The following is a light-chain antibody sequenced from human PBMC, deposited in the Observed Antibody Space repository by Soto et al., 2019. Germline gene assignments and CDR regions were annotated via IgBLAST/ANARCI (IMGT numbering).Light chain of an antibody. Sequence: QSVLTQPPSVSGAPGQRVIISCTGSNSNIGAGYEVHWFQQLPGTAPKLLIYGNITRPSGVPDRCSGSKSGTSASLAITGLHPEDEADYYCQSYDSSLSVLDVFGTGTKLTVL. V-gene: IGLV1-40*01. CDR3: QSYDSSLSVLDV. CDR1: NSNIGAGYE. CDR2: GNI. J-gene: IGLJ1*01.